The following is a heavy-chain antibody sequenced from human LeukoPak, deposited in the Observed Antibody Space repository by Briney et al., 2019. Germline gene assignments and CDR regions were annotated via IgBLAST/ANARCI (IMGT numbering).Heavy chain of an antibody. CDR1: GFIFNEYS. D-gene: IGHD6-19*01. V-gene: IGHV3-48*04. CDR2: ISSRSSTI. CDR3: ASIAVAGIAVYIDY. Sequence: GGSLRLSCVGSGFIFNEYSLNWVRQAPGKGPEWVLYISSRSSTIYYADSVKGRFTISRDNARNSLYLQMDGLRAEDTAVYYCASIAVAGIAVYIDYWGQGTLVTVSS. J-gene: IGHJ4*02.